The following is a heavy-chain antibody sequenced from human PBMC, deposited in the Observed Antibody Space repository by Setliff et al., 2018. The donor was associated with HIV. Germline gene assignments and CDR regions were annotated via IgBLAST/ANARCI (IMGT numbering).Heavy chain of an antibody. J-gene: IGHJ4*02. CDR2: IYHSGST. V-gene: IGHV4-38-2*02. CDR3: ARYSTLTTNFDY. Sequence: SETLSLTCSVSGYSVYSGYHWGWVRQSPGKGLEWIGSIYHSGSTYYDPSLQSRVTISLDTSKNQFSLKLAFVTAADTAVYYCARYSTLTTNFDYWGQGTLVTVSS. CDR1: GYSVYSGYH. D-gene: IGHD4-17*01.